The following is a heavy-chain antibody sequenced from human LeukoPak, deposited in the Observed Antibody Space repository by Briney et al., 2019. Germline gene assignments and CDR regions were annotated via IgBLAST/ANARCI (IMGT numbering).Heavy chain of an antibody. CDR2: IRYDGSNK. CDR1: GFTFSSYG. D-gene: IGHD1-26*01. V-gene: IGHV3-30*02. J-gene: IGHJ4*02. Sequence: GGSLRLSCAASGFTFSSYGMHWVRQAPGKGLEWVAFIRYDGSNKYYADSVKGRFTISRDNSKNTLYLQMNSPRAEDTAVYYCAKQWELLHSYYFDYWGQGTLVTVSS. CDR3: AKQWELLHSYYFDY.